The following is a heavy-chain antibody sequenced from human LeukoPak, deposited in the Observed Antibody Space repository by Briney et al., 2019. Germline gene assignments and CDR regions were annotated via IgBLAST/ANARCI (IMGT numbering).Heavy chain of an antibody. CDR2: IKQVGSEK. J-gene: IGHJ6*03. Sequence: GGSLRLSCAASGFTFSSYWMSWVRQAPGKGLEWVANIKQVGSEKYYVDSVKGRFTISRDNAKNSLYLRMNSLRAEDTAVYYCAREGSRAIFGVVTRNYYMDVWGKGTTVTVSS. CDR3: AREGSRAIFGVVTRNYYMDV. D-gene: IGHD3-3*01. V-gene: IGHV3-7*01. CDR1: GFTFSSYW.